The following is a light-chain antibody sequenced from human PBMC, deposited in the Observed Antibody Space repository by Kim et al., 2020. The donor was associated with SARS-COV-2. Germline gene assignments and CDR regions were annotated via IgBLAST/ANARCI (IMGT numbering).Light chain of an antibody. V-gene: IGLV2-11*01. Sequence: QSALTQPRSVSGSPGQTVTISCTGTSSDVGLYNDVSWYQQHPGKAPKLMIYDITERPSGVPDRFSASKSGNTASLTITGLQAEDEADYYCCSYAGSPPYVFGTGTKVTVL. J-gene: IGLJ1*01. CDR2: DIT. CDR3: CSYAGSPPYV. CDR1: SSDVGLYND.